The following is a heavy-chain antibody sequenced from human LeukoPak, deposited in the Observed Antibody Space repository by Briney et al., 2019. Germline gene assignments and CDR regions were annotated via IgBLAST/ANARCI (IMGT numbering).Heavy chain of an antibody. CDR1: GYTFTSYD. CDR2: MNPNSGNT. J-gene: IGHJ6*03. V-gene: IGHV1-8*01. Sequence: ASLKVSCKASGYTFTSYDINWVRQATGQGLEWMGWMNPNSGNTGYAQKFQGRVTMTRNTSISTAYMELSSLRSEDTAVYYCARAHYYYYYMDVWGKGTTVTVSS. CDR3: ARAHYYYYYMDV.